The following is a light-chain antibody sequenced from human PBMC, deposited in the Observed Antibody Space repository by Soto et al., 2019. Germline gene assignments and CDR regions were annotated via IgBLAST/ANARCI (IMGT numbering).Light chain of an antibody. Sequence: DVVMTQSPLSLPVTLGQPASISCRSSQSLVHSDGNTYLSWFQQRPGQSPRRLIYKVSKRDSGVPDRFSGSGSVTDFTLKISRVEAEDVGIYYCMQGTHSYTFGQGTRLDTK. CDR2: KVS. J-gene: IGKJ2*01. CDR1: QSLVHSDGNTY. V-gene: IGKV2-30*02. CDR3: MQGTHSYT.